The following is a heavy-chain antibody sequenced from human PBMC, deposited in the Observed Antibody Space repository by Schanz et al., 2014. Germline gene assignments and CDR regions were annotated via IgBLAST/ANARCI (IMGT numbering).Heavy chain of an antibody. J-gene: IGHJ4*02. Sequence: QVQLQESGPGLVKPSGTLSLTCAVSGGFISSINWWSWVRQSPGTGLEWIGEINNSGSTNYNPSLKSRVTIPLDKSKSQFSLTLNAVPAADTAVYYCARDERDLPRSLFVFWGQGTLVTVSS. CDR3: ARDERDLPRSLFVF. V-gene: IGHV4-4*02. CDR2: INNSGST. D-gene: IGHD2-2*01. CDR1: GGFISSINW.